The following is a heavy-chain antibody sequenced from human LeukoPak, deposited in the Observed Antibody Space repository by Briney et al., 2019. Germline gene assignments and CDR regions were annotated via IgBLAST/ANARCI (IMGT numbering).Heavy chain of an antibody. Sequence: ASVKVSCKASGYTFTGYYMHWVRQAPGQGLEWMGWINPNSGGTNYAQKFQGRVTMTRDTSISTAYMELSRLRSDDTAVYYCARAVAAAGTGGYYYYGMDVWGQGTTVTVSS. CDR2: INPNSGGT. J-gene: IGHJ6*02. CDR1: GYTFTGYY. CDR3: ARAVAAAGTGGYYYYGMDV. V-gene: IGHV1-2*02. D-gene: IGHD6-13*01.